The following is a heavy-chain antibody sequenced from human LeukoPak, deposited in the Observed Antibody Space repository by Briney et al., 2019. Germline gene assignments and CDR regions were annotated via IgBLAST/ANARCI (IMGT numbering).Heavy chain of an antibody. CDR2: ISGSGGST. CDR3: AKDLRAALDAFDI. J-gene: IGHJ3*02. V-gene: IGHV3-23*01. Sequence: PGGSLRLSCAASGFTLSSYAMSWVRQAPGKGLEWVSAISGSGGSTYYADSVKGRFTISRDNSKNTLYLQMNSLRAEDTAVYYCAKDLRAALDAFDIWGQGTMVTVSS. CDR1: GFTLSSYA. D-gene: IGHD3-10*01.